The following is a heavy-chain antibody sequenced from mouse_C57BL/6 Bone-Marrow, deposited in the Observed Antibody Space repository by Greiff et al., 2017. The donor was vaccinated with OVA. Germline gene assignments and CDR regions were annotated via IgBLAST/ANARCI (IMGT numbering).Heavy chain of an antibody. Sequence: EVKVVESGGDLVKPGGSLKLSCAASGFTFSSHGMSWVRQTPDKRLAWVATISSGGSYTYYPDSVKGRFTISRDNAKNTLYLQMSSLKSEDTAMYYCARQAVYSNPFDYWGQGTTLTVSS. CDR1: GFTFSSHG. V-gene: IGHV5-6*01. J-gene: IGHJ2*01. CDR3: ARQAVYSNPFDY. CDR2: ISSGGSYT. D-gene: IGHD2-5*01.